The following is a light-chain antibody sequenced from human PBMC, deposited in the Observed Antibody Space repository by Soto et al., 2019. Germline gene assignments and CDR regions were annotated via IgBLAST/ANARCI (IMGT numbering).Light chain of an antibody. V-gene: IGLV1-47*01. CDR1: SSNIGSNY. CDR2: RNN. J-gene: IGLJ1*01. Sequence: QSVLTQPPSASGTPGQRVTISCSGSSSNIGSNYVYWYQQLPGTAPKLLIYRNNQRPSGVPDRFSGSKSGTSASLAISGLRSEDEANYYCAAWDDSLSALYVFGTGTKVTAL. CDR3: AAWDDSLSALYV.